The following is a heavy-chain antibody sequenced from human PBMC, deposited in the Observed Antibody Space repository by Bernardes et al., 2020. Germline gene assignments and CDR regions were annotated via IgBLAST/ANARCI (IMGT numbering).Heavy chain of an antibody. V-gene: IGHV1-18*01. Sequence: ASVKVSCQASGYTFTSYGINWVRQAPGQGLEWVGWISPYNGKTSYAQEFQGRVTMTTDTSTSTAYMELRRLRSDDTAVYYCARDRMTSVTTSLRIWGQGTLVTVSS. CDR3: ARDRMTSVTTSLRI. CDR2: ISPYNGKT. D-gene: IGHD4-17*01. CDR1: GYTFTSYG. J-gene: IGHJ4*02.